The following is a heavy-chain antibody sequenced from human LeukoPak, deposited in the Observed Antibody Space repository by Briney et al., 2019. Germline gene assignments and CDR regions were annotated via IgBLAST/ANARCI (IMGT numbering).Heavy chain of an antibody. CDR1: GFIVSSNY. V-gene: IGHV3-21*01. Sequence: GGSLRLSCAASGFIVSSNYMNWVRQAPGKGLEWVSSITSGSSDISYADSVKGRFIISRDNAKNSLYLQMNSLRAEDTAVYYCARDSAAAGFDPWGQGTLVTVSS. CDR2: ITSGSSDI. CDR3: ARDSAAAGFDP. J-gene: IGHJ5*02. D-gene: IGHD6-13*01.